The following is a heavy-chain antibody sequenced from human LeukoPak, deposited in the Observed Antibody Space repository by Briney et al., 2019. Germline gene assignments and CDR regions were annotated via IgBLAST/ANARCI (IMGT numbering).Heavy chain of an antibody. J-gene: IGHJ5*02. CDR1: GGSISSGGYY. CDR3: VRNTSSSPWFDP. V-gene: IGHV4-61*08. D-gene: IGHD6-6*01. CDR2: VYYIGTT. Sequence: SETLSLTCTVSGGSISSGGYYWSWIRQPPGKGLEWIGNVYYIGTTTYNSSLKTRVTISVDTSKNQFSLEVTSVTAADTAVYYCVRNTSSSPWFDPWGQGTLVTVSS.